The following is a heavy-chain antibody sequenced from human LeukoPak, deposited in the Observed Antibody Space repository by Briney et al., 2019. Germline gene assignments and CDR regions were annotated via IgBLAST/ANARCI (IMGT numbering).Heavy chain of an antibody. J-gene: IGHJ3*02. Sequence: ASVKVSCKASGGTFSSYAISWVRQAPGQGLEWMGGIIPIFGTANYAQKFQGRVTITADKSTSTAYMELSSLRSEDTAVYYCARGPAREGTAMVLNAFDIWGQGTMVTVSS. V-gene: IGHV1-69*06. CDR3: ARGPAREGTAMVLNAFDI. D-gene: IGHD5-18*01. CDR1: GGTFSSYA. CDR2: IIPIFGTA.